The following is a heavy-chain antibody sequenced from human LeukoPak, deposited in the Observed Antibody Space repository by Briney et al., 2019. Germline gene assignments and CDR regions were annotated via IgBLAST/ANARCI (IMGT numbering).Heavy chain of an antibody. CDR2: FDPEDGET. CDR3: ARGVGATDY. CDR1: GYTLTELS. Sequence: GASVKVSCKVSGYTLTELSMHWVRQAPGKGLEWMGGFDPEDGETIYAQKFQGKVTMTRDTSISTAYMDLSRLRPDDTAVYYCARGVGATDYWGQGTLVTVSS. D-gene: IGHD1-26*01. J-gene: IGHJ4*02. V-gene: IGHV1-24*01.